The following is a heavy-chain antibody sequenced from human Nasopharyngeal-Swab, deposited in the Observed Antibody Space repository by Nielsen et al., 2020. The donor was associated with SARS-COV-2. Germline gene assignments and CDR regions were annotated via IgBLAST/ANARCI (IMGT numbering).Heavy chain of an antibody. D-gene: IGHD3-22*01. V-gene: IGHV3-48*02. CDR3: ARDPYYYDSSGYFNDAFDI. CDR2: ISTSSTTI. CDR1: GFTFSSYS. J-gene: IGHJ3*02. Sequence: GESLKISCAASGFTFSSYSMNWVRQAPVKGLEWVSYISTSSTTIYYADSVKGRFTISRDNAKNSLYLQMNRLRDEDTAVYYCARDPYYYDSSGYFNDAFDIWGQGTMVTVSS.